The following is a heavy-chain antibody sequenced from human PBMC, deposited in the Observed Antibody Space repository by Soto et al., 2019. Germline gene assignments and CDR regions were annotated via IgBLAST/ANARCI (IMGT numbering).Heavy chain of an antibody. CDR2: ISGSGGST. CDR3: AKDLLSRRHYDILTGYYERGGDAFDI. CDR1: GFTFSSYA. Sequence: EVQLLESGGGLVQPGGSLRLSCAASGFTFSSYAMSWVRQAPGKGLEWVSAISGSGGSTYYADSVKGRFTISRDNSKNKLYLQMDSLRAEDTAVYYCAKDLLSRRHYDILTGYYERGGDAFDIWGQGTMVTVSS. V-gene: IGHV3-23*01. D-gene: IGHD3-9*01. J-gene: IGHJ3*02.